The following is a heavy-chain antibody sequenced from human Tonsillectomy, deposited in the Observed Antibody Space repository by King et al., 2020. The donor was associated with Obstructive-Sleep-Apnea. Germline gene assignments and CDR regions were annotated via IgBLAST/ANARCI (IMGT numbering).Heavy chain of an antibody. D-gene: IGHD6-13*01. CDR1: GGSISSYY. J-gene: IGHJ3*02. V-gene: IGHV4-59*08. CDR3: ARHEAQQDGFDI. Sequence: VQLQESGPGLVKPSETLSLTCAVSGGSISSYYWSWIRQPPGKGLEWIGYIYDSGSTNYNPSLKSRVIISGDTSKNQISLKLSSVTAADTAVYYCARHEAQQDGFDIWGQGTMVTVSS. CDR2: IYDSGST.